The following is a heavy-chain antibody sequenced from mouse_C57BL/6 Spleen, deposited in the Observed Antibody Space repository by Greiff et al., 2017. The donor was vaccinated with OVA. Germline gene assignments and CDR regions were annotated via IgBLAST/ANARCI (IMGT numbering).Heavy chain of an antibody. Sequence: QVQLKESGAELVQPGASVKLSCKASGYTFTSYWLQWVKQRPGQGLAWIGEIDPSDSYTNYNQKFKGKATLTVYTSSSTAYMQLSSLTSEDSAVYYCARRNYYGRSLWYFDVWGTGTTVTVSS. V-gene: IGHV1-50*01. D-gene: IGHD1-1*01. CDR3: ARRNYYGRSLWYFDV. J-gene: IGHJ1*03. CDR2: IDPSDSYT. CDR1: GYTFTSYW.